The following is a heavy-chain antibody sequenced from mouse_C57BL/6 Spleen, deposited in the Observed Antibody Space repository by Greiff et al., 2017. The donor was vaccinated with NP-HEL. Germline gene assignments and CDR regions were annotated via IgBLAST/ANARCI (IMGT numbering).Heavy chain of an antibody. CDR2: IDPSDSYT. J-gene: IGHJ3*01. Sequence: QVQLQQPGAELVMPGASVKLSCKASGYTFTSYWMHWVKQRPGQGLEWIGEIDPSDSYTNYNQKFKGKSTLTVDKSSSTAYMQLSSLTSEDSAVYYCARYDGYSGRDFFAYWGQGTLVTVSA. V-gene: IGHV1-69*01. CDR1: GYTFTSYW. CDR3: ARYDGYSGRDFFAY. D-gene: IGHD2-3*01.